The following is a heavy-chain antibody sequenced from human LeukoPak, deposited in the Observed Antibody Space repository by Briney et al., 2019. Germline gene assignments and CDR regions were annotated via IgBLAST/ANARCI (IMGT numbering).Heavy chain of an antibody. V-gene: IGHV1-18*01. CDR1: GYTFTSYG. D-gene: IGHD3-22*01. J-gene: IGHJ4*02. CDR3: AAVGSPMYYYDSSGFPFDY. CDR2: ISAYNGNT. Sequence: ASVKVSCKASGYTFTSYGISWVRQAPGQGLEWMGWISAYNGNTNYAQKLQGRVTMTTDTSTSTAYMELRSLRSEDTAVYYCAAVGSPMYYYDSSGFPFDYWGQGTLVTVSS.